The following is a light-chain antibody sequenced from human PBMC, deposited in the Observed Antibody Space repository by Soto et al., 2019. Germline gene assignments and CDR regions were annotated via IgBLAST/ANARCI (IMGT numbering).Light chain of an antibody. CDR1: QSVSSSY. CDR2: GAS. CDR3: QQYGSSPLT. Sequence: EIVLTQSPGTLSLSPGGRATLSCRASQSVSSSYLAWYQQKPGQAPRLLIYGASSRATGIPDRFSGSGSGTDFTLTIRRLEPEDFAVYYCQQYGSSPLTFGGGTKVDIK. V-gene: IGKV3-20*01. J-gene: IGKJ4*01.